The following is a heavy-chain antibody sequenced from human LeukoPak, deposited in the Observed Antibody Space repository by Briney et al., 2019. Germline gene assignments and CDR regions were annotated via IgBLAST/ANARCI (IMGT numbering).Heavy chain of an antibody. CDR2: IYTSGNT. V-gene: IGHV4-4*07. J-gene: IGHJ4*02. CDR3: ARGANYYDSQGYFDC. CDR1: GGSISSYY. Sequence: PSETLSLTCTVSGGSISSYYWSWIRQPAGKGLEWIGRIYTSGNTNYNPPLESRVTMSVDTSKNQFSLKLSSVTAADTALYYCARGANYYDSQGYFDCWGQGTLVTVSS. D-gene: IGHD3-22*01.